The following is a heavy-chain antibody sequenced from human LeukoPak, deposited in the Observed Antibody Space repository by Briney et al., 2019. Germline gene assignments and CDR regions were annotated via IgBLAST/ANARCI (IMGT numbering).Heavy chain of an antibody. Sequence: SETLSLTCTVSGDSISSSNSYWGWIRQPPGKGLEWIGSIYYSGNTYYNASLKSRVTISVDTSKNQFSLKLSSVTAADTAVYYCARHLKLLWFGELTGGYYFDYWGQGTLVTVSS. CDR3: ARHLKLLWFGELTGGYYFDY. D-gene: IGHD3-10*01. J-gene: IGHJ4*02. CDR1: GDSISSSNSY. CDR2: IYYSGNT. V-gene: IGHV4-39*01.